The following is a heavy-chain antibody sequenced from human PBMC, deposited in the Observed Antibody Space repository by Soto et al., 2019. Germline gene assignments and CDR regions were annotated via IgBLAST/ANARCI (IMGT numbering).Heavy chain of an antibody. CDR2: ISWDGGST. CDR1: GFTFKDYT. CDR3: AKNHCSSTSCYANYYYYYGMDV. D-gene: IGHD2-2*01. Sequence: GGSLRLSCAASGFTFKDYTMHWVRQAPGKGLEWVSLISWDGGSTYYADSVKGRFTISRDNSKNSLYLQMNSLRTEDTALYYCAKNHCSSTSCYANYYYYYGMDVWGQGTTVTVSS. V-gene: IGHV3-43*01. J-gene: IGHJ6*02.